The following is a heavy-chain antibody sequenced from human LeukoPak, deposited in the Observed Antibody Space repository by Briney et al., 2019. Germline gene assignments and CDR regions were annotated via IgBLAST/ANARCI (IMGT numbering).Heavy chain of an antibody. CDR2: ISSSGSTI. CDR3: ARVGPGSPELRPRIVVVVPAAERAFDI. CDR1: GFSFSNYG. J-gene: IGHJ3*02. V-gene: IGHV3-48*04. D-gene: IGHD2-2*01. Sequence: GGSLRLSCTASGFSFSNYGMNWVRQAPGKGLEWVSYISSSGSTIYYADSVKGRFTISRDNAKNSLYLQMNSLRAEDTAVYYCARVGPGSPELRPRIVVVVPAAERAFDIWGQGTMVTVSS.